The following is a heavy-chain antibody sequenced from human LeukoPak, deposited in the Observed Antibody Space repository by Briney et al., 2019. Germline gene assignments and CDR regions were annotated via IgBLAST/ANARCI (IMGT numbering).Heavy chain of an antibody. CDR3: ARGYCSGGSCYSRVFDY. Sequence: ASVKVSCKASGYTFTSYYMHWVRQAPGQGLEWMGIINPSGGSTSYAQKFQGRVTMTRDTSTSTVYMELSSLSSVTAADTAVYYCARGYCSGGSCYSRVFDYWGQGTLVTVSS. D-gene: IGHD2-15*01. CDR1: GYTFTSYY. CDR2: INPSGGST. J-gene: IGHJ4*02. V-gene: IGHV1-46*01.